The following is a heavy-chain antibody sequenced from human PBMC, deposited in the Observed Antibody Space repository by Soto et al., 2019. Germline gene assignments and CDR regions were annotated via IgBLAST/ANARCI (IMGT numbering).Heavy chain of an antibody. J-gene: IGHJ3*02. CDR3: ARDDPVVAATPGAFDI. CDR1: GYTFTSYG. V-gene: IGHV1-18*04. Sequence: ASVKVSCKASGYTFTSYGISWVRQAPGQGLEWMGWISAYNGNRNYAQKLQGRVTITADESTSTAYMELSSLRSEDTAVYYCARDDPVVAATPGAFDIWGQGTMVTVSS. CDR2: ISAYNGNR. D-gene: IGHD2-15*01.